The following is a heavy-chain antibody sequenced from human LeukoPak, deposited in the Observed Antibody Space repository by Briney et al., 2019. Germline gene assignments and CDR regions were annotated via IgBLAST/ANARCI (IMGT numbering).Heavy chain of an antibody. J-gene: IGHJ5*02. Sequence: GGSPRLSCAASGFTFSNYWMHWVRQAPGKGLVWVSRINSDGRSTNYADSVKGRFTISRDNSKNTLYLQMNSLRAEDTAVYYCMKSSVVREFDPWGQGTLVTVSS. D-gene: IGHD2-2*01. CDR1: GFTFSNYW. CDR2: INSDGRST. V-gene: IGHV3-74*01. CDR3: MKSSVVREFDP.